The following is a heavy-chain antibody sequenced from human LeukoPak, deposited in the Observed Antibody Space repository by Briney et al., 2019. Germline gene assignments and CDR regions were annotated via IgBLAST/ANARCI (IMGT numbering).Heavy chain of an antibody. CDR2: IYYSGST. CDR1: GGSISSYY. CDR3: ARDQHVLGAYYYYYYMDV. D-gene: IGHD2-8*02. Sequence: KASETLSLTCTVSGGSISSYYWSWIRQPPGKGLEWIGYIYYSGSTNYNPSLKSRVTISVDTSKNQFSLKLSSVTAADTAVYYCARDQHVLGAYYYYYYMDVWGKGTTVTVSS. V-gene: IGHV4-59*01. J-gene: IGHJ6*03.